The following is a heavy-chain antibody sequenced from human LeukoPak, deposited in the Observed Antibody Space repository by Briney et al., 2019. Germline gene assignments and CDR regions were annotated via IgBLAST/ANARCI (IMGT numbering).Heavy chain of an antibody. Sequence: SETLSLTCTVSGGSISGYYGSWIRQPPGKGLEWVGYISYSGSTNYNPSLNSRVTISVDTSKNQFSLKLSSVTAADTAIYYCARDGRAGSLFAYWGQGTLVTVSS. D-gene: IGHD6-19*01. V-gene: IGHV4-59*01. CDR3: ARDGRAGSLFAY. CDR2: ISYSGST. CDR1: GGSISGYY. J-gene: IGHJ4*02.